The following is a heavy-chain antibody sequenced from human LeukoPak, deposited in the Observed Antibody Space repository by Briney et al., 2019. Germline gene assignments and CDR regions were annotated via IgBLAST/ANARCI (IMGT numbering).Heavy chain of an antibody. D-gene: IGHD6-13*01. Sequence: GESLQISCKGSGYSFTSYWIGWVRQLPGKGLEWMGIIYPGDSDTRYSPSFQGQVTISADKSISTAYLQWSSLKASDTAMYYCARRVYSSSWYWFDPWGQGTLVTVSS. J-gene: IGHJ5*02. CDR2: IYPGDSDT. V-gene: IGHV5-51*01. CDR1: GYSFTSYW. CDR3: ARRVYSSSWYWFDP.